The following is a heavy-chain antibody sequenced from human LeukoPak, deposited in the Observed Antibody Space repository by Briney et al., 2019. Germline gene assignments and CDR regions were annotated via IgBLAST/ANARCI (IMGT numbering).Heavy chain of an antibody. V-gene: IGHV4-59*01. Sequence: PSETLSLTCTVSGGSFSSYYWSWIRQPLGKGLEWIGYIYYSGSTNYNPSLKSRVTISVDTSRNQFSLKLSSVTAADMAVYYCARDIPHPYSSGVGFDYWGQGTLVTVSS. CDR2: IYYSGST. J-gene: IGHJ4*02. CDR3: ARDIPHPYSSGVGFDY. CDR1: GGSFSSYY. D-gene: IGHD6-19*01.